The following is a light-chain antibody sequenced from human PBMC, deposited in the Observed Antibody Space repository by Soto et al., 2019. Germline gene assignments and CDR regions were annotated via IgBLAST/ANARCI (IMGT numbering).Light chain of an antibody. J-gene: IGLJ1*01. CDR2: LNSDGSH. CDR3: QTWGTGIQV. Sequence: QAVVTQSPSASASLGASVKLTCTLSSGHSSYAIAWHQQQPEKGPRYLMKLNSDGSHSKGDGIPDRFSGSSSGAERYLTISSLQSEEEADYYCQTWGTGIQVFGTGTKLTVL. CDR1: SGHSSYA. V-gene: IGLV4-69*01.